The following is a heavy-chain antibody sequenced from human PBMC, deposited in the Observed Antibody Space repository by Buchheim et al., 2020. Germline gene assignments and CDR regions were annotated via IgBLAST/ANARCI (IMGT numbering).Heavy chain of an antibody. D-gene: IGHD6-19*01. CDR2: INGGEGNT. J-gene: IGHJ4*02. Sequence: QVQLVQSGAEEKKPGASVKVSCKASAYQINVFAIHWVRQAPGQSFEWLGWINGGEGNTKYSQKFQGRVTITREIYAKTVYMEVNSLRLEDTAVYFCVRESAVAGDYWGQGTL. CDR3: VRESAVAGDY. V-gene: IGHV1-3*05. CDR1: AYQINVFA.